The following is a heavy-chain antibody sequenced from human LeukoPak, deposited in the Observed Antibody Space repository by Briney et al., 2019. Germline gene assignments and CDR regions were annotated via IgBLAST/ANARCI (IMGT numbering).Heavy chain of an antibody. Sequence: GGSLRLSCAASGFTFSSCEMNWVRQAPGKGLEWVSYISSSTNKLYADSVKGRFTISRDNSKNSLYLQMNSLRAEDTDVYYCARGGSTGYNYNAFDIWGQGTMVTVSS. D-gene: IGHD3-22*01. CDR2: ISSSTNK. V-gene: IGHV3-48*03. CDR3: ARGGSTGYNYNAFDI. J-gene: IGHJ3*02. CDR1: GFTFSSCE.